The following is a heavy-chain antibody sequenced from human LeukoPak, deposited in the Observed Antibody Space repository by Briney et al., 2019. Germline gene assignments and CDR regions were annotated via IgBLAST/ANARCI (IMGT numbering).Heavy chain of an antibody. V-gene: IGHV3-64*02. Sequence: PGGSLRLSCAASGFTFSSYAMHWVRQAPGKGLEYVSGISRNGGSTYYADSVKGRFTISRDNSKNTLYLQMGGLRAEDMAVYYWARQAAGVVYWGQGTLVTVSS. CDR2: ISRNGGST. D-gene: IGHD6-13*01. CDR1: GFTFSSYA. CDR3: ARQAAGVVY. J-gene: IGHJ4*02.